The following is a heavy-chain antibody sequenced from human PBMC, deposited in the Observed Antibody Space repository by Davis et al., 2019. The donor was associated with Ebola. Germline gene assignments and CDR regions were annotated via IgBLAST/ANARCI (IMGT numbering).Heavy chain of an antibody. CDR2: IKQDGSEK. D-gene: IGHD3-3*01. V-gene: IGHV3-7*01. Sequence: GGSLRLSCAVSGFTFSSYWMSWVRQAPGKGLEWVANIKQDGSEKYYVDSVKGRFTISRDNAKNSLYLQMNSLRAEDTAVYYCARLKTYYDFWSGYYYYYYGMDVWGQGTTVTVSS. J-gene: IGHJ6*02. CDR3: ARLKTYYDFWSGYYYYYYGMDV. CDR1: GFTFSSYW.